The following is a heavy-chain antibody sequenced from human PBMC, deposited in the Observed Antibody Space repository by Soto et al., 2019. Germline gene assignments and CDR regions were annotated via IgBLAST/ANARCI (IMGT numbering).Heavy chain of an antibody. CDR1: GFTFSSYS. CDR2: ISSSSSYI. CDR3: AKEHTYGSSPMVDY. Sequence: PGGSMRLSCAASGFTFSSYSMNWVRQAPGKGLEWVSSISSSSSYIYYAGSVKGRFTISRDNAKNTLYLQMNSLRAEDTAVYYCAKEHTYGSSPMVDYWGQGTLVTVSS. J-gene: IGHJ4*02. D-gene: IGHD5-18*01. V-gene: IGHV3-21*01.